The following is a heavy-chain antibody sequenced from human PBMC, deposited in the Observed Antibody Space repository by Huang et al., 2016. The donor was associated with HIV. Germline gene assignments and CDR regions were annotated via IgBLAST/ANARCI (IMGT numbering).Heavy chain of an antibody. CDR2: IYPGDSDA. J-gene: IGHJ6*02. Sequence: EEQLVPSGAEVKKPGESLKISCEGSGYSFAKYWIGWVRQMPGKGLEWLGIIYPGDSDARYSPSFQGQVSISADKSISTAYLQWSSLKASDTAMYYCARLDTARNYYYYGLDVWGQGTSVIVSS. V-gene: IGHV5-51*01. D-gene: IGHD5-18*01. CDR3: ARLDTARNYYYYGLDV. CDR1: GYSFAKYW.